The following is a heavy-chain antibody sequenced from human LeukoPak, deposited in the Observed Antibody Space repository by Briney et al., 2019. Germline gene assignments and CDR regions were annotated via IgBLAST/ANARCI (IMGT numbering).Heavy chain of an antibody. D-gene: IGHD6-6*01. CDR1: GFTFDDYA. J-gene: IGHJ4*02. V-gene: IGHV3-9*03. CDR2: ISWNSGSI. CDR3: TSSSFDY. Sequence: GGSLRLSCAASGFTFDDYAMHWVRQAPGKGLEWVSGISWNSGSIGYADSVKGRFTISRDNAENSLYLQMNSLRAEDMALYYCTSSSFDYWGQGTLVTVSS.